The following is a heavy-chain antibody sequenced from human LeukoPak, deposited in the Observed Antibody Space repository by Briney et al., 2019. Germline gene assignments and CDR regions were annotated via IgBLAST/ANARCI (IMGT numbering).Heavy chain of an antibody. Sequence: VASVKVSCKASGYTFTSYGISWVRQAPGQGLEWMGWISAYNGNTNYAQKLQGRVTMTTDTSTSTAYMELRSLRSDDTAVYYCAADYYGSGSSLNECFQHWGQGTLVTVSS. CDR1: GYTFTSYG. J-gene: IGHJ1*01. V-gene: IGHV1-18*04. D-gene: IGHD3-10*01. CDR3: AADYYGSGSSLNECFQH. CDR2: ISAYNGNT.